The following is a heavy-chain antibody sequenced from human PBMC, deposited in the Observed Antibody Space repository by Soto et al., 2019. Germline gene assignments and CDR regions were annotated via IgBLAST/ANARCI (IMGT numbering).Heavy chain of an antibody. V-gene: IGHV4-4*02. CDR2: IYHSGST. J-gene: IGHJ4*02. CDR1: GGSISSSNW. CDR3: ARSPYYDILTGPTAFDY. Sequence: QVQLQESGPGLVKPSGTLSLTCAVSGGSISSSNWWSWVRQPPGKGLEWIGEIYHSGSTNYNPPLKTRVTISVXXSXNXXSLKLSSVTAADTAVYYCARSPYYDILTGPTAFDYWGQGTLVTVSS. D-gene: IGHD3-9*01.